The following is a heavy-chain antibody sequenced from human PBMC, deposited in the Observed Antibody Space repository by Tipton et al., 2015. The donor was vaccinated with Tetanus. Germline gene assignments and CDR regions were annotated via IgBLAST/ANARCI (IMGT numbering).Heavy chain of an antibody. CDR1: GGSFSGYY. J-gene: IGHJ4*02. V-gene: IGHV4-34*01. D-gene: IGHD6-13*01. CDR2: INHSGST. Sequence: TLSLTCAVYGGSFSGYYWSWIRQPPGKGLEWIGEINHSGSTNYNPSHKSRVTISVDTSKNQFSLKLSSVTAADTAVYYCARIRGRQLVAHFDYWGQGTLVTVSS. CDR3: ARIRGRQLVAHFDY.